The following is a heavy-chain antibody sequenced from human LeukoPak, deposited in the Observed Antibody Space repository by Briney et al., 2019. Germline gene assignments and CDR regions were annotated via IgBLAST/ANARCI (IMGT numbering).Heavy chain of an antibody. CDR1: GGSVNGYY. CDR2: IHSSGST. J-gene: IGHJ4*02. V-gene: IGHV4-59*02. D-gene: IGHD3-10*01. Sequence: SETLSLTCTVFGGSVNGYYWSWIRQRPGKGLEWMAYIHSSGSTNYNPSLKSRLTASVDTSKNQFSLNVRSVTAADTAVYYCAKVASGGAKFDYWGQGTLVTVSS. CDR3: AKVASGGAKFDY.